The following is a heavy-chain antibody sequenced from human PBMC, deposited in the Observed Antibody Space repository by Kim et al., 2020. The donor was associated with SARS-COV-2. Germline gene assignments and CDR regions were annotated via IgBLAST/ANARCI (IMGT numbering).Heavy chain of an antibody. Sequence: ASVKVSCKASGYTFTTYGISWVRQVPGQGLEWMGWISAYNGKTNYAQKVQGRVTMTTDTSTSTAYMELRCLRSDDTAVYYCARWFDFGYGSGSYYPVDYWSQGTLFTVSS. D-gene: IGHD3-10*01. CDR3: ARWFDFGYGSGSYYPVDY. CDR1: GYTFTTYG. V-gene: IGHV1-18*01. CDR2: ISAYNGKT. J-gene: IGHJ4*02.